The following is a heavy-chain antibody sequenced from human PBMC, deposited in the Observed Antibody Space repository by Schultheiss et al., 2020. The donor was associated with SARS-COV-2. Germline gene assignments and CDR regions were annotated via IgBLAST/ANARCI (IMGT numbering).Heavy chain of an antibody. D-gene: IGHD1-26*01. CDR2: ISSGGGST. Sequence: ETLSLTCTVSGDSITTFYWNWIRRPPGKGLEWVSAISSGGGSTYYPDSVKGRFTISRDNSKNTLYLQMNSLRAEDTAVYYCARDLYSGSYGAGYWGQGILVTVSS. V-gene: IGHV3-23*01. CDR3: ARDLYSGSYGAGY. J-gene: IGHJ4*02. CDR1: GDSITTFY.